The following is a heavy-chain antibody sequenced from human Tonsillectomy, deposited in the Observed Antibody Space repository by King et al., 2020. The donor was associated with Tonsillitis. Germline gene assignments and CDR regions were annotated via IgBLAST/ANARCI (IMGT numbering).Heavy chain of an antibody. CDR3: ARVAATPYYYYMDV. CDR1: GFTFSSYE. CDR2: ISSSGRTT. Sequence: VQLVESGGGLVQPGGSLRLSCAASGFTFSSYEMNWVRQAPGKGLEWVSYISSSGRTTYYADSVRGRFTISRDNAKNSLFLQMSSLRAEDTAVYYCARVAATPYYYYMDVWGKGTTVTVSS. V-gene: IGHV3-48*03. J-gene: IGHJ6*03. D-gene: IGHD2-15*01.